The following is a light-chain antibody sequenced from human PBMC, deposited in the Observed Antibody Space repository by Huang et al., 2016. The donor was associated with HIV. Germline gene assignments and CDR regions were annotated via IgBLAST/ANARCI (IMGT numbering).Light chain of an antibody. CDR1: QGVSNS. Sequence: DIQMTQSPSSLSASVGDRVTITCRASQGVSNSIAWYQQKPGKAPRLLVYAASRLEIGVPSRLSGSGSGTEFTLTISSLQPEDFATYYCHRYYSTPQTFGQGTKVEMK. J-gene: IGKJ1*01. CDR3: HRYYSTPQT. CDR2: AAS. V-gene: IGKV1-NL1*01.